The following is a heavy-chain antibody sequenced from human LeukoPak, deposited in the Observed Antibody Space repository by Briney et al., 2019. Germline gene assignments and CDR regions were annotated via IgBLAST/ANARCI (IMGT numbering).Heavy chain of an antibody. CDR1: GYTLNTYG. CDR2: ISAYNGNT. Sequence: ASVKVSCKASGYTLNTYGISWVRQAPGQGLEWMGSISAYNGNTNYAQKLQGRVTLTTDTSTSTAYLELSSLRSDDTAVYYCARGGIPPHYYMDVWGKGTTVTVSS. V-gene: IGHV1-18*01. D-gene: IGHD6-13*01. J-gene: IGHJ6*03. CDR3: ARGGIPPHYYMDV.